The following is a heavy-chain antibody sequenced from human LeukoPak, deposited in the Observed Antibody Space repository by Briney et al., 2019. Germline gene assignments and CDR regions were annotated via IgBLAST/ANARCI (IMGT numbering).Heavy chain of an antibody. CDR1: GGSLSGDY. J-gene: IGHJ4*02. D-gene: IGHD3-16*02. CDR2: INQSGTT. CDR3: ARGRRGYTYRYSQPAFDQ. V-gene: IGHV4-34*01. Sequence: SETLSLTCDVSGGSLSGDYWSWIRQPPGKGLEWIGDINQSGTTNYNPSLESRVTISGDTSQNHFSLRLNSVTAADTAVYYRARGRRGYTYRYSQPAFDQWGQGTLVTVSS.